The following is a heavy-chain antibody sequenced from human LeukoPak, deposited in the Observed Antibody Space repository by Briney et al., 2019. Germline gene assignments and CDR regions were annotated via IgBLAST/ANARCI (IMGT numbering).Heavy chain of an antibody. CDR3: AKTTYYDFWSGYDNWFDP. CDR2: PSGSGGST. Sequence: GGSLRLSCAASGFTFSDYYMSWIRQAPGKGLEWVSAPSGSGGSTYCADSVKGRFTISRDNSKNTLYLQMKSLRAEDTAVYYCAKTTYYDFWSGYDNWFDPWGQGTLVTVSS. D-gene: IGHD3-3*01. V-gene: IGHV3-23*01. J-gene: IGHJ5*02. CDR1: GFTFSDYY.